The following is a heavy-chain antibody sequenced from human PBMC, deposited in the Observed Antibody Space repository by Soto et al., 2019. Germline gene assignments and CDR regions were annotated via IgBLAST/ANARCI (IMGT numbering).Heavy chain of an antibody. V-gene: IGHV4-30-4*01. CDR3: ARDRAGDSIAARSYYYGMDV. Sequence: SETLSITCTVSGGSISSGDYYWSWIRQPPGKGLEWIGYIYYSGSTYYNPSLKSRVTISVDTSKNQLSLKLSSVTAADTAVYYCARDRAGDSIAARSYYYGMDVWGQGTTVTVSS. CDR2: IYYSGST. CDR1: GGSISSGDYY. D-gene: IGHD6-6*01. J-gene: IGHJ6*02.